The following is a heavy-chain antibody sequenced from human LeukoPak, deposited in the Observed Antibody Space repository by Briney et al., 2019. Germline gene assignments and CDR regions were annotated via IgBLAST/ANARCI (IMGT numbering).Heavy chain of an antibody. J-gene: IGHJ4*02. CDR1: GGSIRNYY. D-gene: IGHD1-26*01. Sequence: SETLSLTCTVSGGSIRNYYWTWIRQPAGKGLEWIGRVYASGSTNYNPSLKSRVTMSVDTSKNQFSLNLTSVTAADTAVYYCARDRRTFKGGSYSEFDYWGQGSLVTVSS. CDR2: VYASGST. CDR3: ARDRRTFKGGSYSEFDY. V-gene: IGHV4-4*07.